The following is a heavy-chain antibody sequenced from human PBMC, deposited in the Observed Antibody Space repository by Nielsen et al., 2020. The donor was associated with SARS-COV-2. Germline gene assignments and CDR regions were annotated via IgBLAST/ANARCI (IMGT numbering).Heavy chain of an antibody. CDR3: TKFRVMDV. CDR1: GFTFDDYG. D-gene: IGHD3-10*01. Sequence: GESLKISCAASGFTFDDYGMSWVRQAPGKGLEWVSHITSTGDTIYYADSVKGRFTISRDNDKNSLYLQMNSLRDEDTAVYYCTKFRVMDVWGQGTTVTVSS. J-gene: IGHJ6*02. V-gene: IGHV3-48*02. CDR2: ITSTGDTI.